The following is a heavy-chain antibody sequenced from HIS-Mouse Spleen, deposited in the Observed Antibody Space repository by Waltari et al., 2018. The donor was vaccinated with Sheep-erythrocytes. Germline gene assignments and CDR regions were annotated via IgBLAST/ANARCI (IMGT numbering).Heavy chain of an antibody. J-gene: IGHJ4*02. Sequence: EVQLVESGGGLVKPGGSLRLSGASSGFPCSRYSLNWVRQAPGKGLEWVSSISSSSSYIYYADSVKGRFTISRDNAKNSLYLQMNSLRAEDTAVYYCARVASGATFDYWGQGTLVTVSS. CDR2: ISSSSSYI. CDR3: ARVASGATFDY. V-gene: IGHV3-21*01. D-gene: IGHD1-26*01. CDR1: GFPCSRYS.